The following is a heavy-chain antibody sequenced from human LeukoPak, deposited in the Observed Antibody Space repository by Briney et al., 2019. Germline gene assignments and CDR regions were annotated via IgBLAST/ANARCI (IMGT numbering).Heavy chain of an antibody. CDR1: GGSISSSSYY. Sequence: SETLSLTCTVSGGSISSSSYYWGWIRQPPGKGLEWIGSIYYSGSTCYNLSLKSRVTISVDTSKNHFSLKLSSVTAADTAVYYCARSFYDSRTNWFDPWGQGTLVTVSS. CDR3: ARSFYDSRTNWFDP. V-gene: IGHV4-39*07. J-gene: IGHJ5*02. CDR2: IYYSGST. D-gene: IGHD3-22*01.